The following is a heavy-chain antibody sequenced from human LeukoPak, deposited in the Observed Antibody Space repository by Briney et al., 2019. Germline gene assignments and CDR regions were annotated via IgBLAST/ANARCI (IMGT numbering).Heavy chain of an antibody. V-gene: IGHV4-59*01. CDR1: GVSISSYY. CDR2: IYYSGST. D-gene: IGHD6-19*01. CDR3: ARTLIAVAGVVDY. J-gene: IGHJ4*02. Sequence: SETLSLTCTVSGVSISSYYWSWIRQPPGKGLEWIGYIYYSGSTNYNPSLKSRVTISVDTSKNQFSLKLSSVTAADTAVYYSARTLIAVAGVVDYWGQGTLVTVSS.